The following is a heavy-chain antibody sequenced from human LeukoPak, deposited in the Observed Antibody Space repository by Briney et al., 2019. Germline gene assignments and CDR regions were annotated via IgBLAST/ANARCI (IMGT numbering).Heavy chain of an antibody. CDR1: GGSIRSYY. CDR2: IYYSGST. Sequence: PSETLSLTCTVSGGSIRSYYWNWIRQPPRKGLEWIGYIYYSGSTNCNPSLKSRVTISVDTSKNQLSLKLSSVTAADTAVYYCARALGYCSSTSCYSYFDYWGQGTLVTVSS. J-gene: IGHJ4*02. D-gene: IGHD2-2*02. CDR3: ARALGYCSSTSCYSYFDY. V-gene: IGHV4-59*08.